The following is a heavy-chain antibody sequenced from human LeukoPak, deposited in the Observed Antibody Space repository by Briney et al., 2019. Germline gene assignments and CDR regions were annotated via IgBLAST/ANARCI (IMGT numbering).Heavy chain of an antibody. Sequence: ASVKVSCKAPGYTFTSYGISWVRQAPGQGLEWMGWISAYNGNTNYAQKLQGRVTMTTDTSTSTAYMELRSLRSDDTAVYYCARDGSSSWYYYYYGMDVWGQGTTVTVSS. J-gene: IGHJ6*02. CDR3: ARDGSSSWYYYYYGMDV. V-gene: IGHV1-18*01. CDR2: ISAYNGNT. CDR1: GYTFTSYG. D-gene: IGHD6-13*01.